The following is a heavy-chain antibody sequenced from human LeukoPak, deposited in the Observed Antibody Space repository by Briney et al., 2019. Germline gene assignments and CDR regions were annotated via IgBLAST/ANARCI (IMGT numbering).Heavy chain of an antibody. CDR3: ARLKDDVTKLDY. D-gene: IGHD2-8*01. Sequence: GGSLRLSCAGSGLTFGRYWMSWVRQAPGKGLEWVASINQGGSRLHYLDSVTGRFIISRDDAQNSLFPQMTRLRVDDTAVYYCARLKDDVTKLDYWGQGTLVSVSS. J-gene: IGHJ4*02. CDR2: INQGGSRL. V-gene: IGHV3-7*01. CDR1: GLTFGRYW.